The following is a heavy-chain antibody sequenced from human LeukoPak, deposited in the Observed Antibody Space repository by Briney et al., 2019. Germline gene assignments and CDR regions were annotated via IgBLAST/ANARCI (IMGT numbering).Heavy chain of an antibody. CDR2: ISGSGGST. CDR1: GFTFSSYS. CDR3: AKVPPSSSGQSYYFDY. J-gene: IGHJ4*02. D-gene: IGHD3-22*01. Sequence: GGSLRLSCAASGFTFSSYSMNWVRQAPGKGLEWVSAISGSGGSTYYADSVKGRFTISRDNSKNTLYLQMNSLRAEDTAVYYCAKVPPSSSGQSYYFDYWGQGTLVTVSS. V-gene: IGHV3-23*01.